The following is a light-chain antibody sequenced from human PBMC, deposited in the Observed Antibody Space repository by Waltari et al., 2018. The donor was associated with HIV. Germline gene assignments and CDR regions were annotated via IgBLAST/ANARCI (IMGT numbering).Light chain of an antibody. CDR2: SND. CDR1: SSKLGSNT. CDR3: AAWDDNLDGYVV. J-gene: IGLJ2*01. Sequence: QSVLPQPPSTSGTPGQRVTISCSGSSSKLGSNTVNWYQQFPGTAPKLLSYSNDQRPSAVPDRFSASKSGTSASLAISGLQSEDEGNYYCAAWDDNLDGYVVFGGGTKLTVL. V-gene: IGLV1-44*01.